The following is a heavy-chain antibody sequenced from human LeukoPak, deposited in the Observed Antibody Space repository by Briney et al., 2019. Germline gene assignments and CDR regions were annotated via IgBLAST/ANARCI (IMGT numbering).Heavy chain of an antibody. J-gene: IGHJ4*02. Sequence: GGSLRLSCAASGFTFSSYAMSWVRQAPGKGLEWVSAISGSGGSTYYADSVKGRFTISRDNSKNTLYLQMNSLRAGDTAVYYCAKFPGGSYSYYFDYWGQGTLVTVSS. V-gene: IGHV3-23*01. CDR3: AKFPGGSYSYYFDY. D-gene: IGHD1-26*01. CDR2: ISGSGGST. CDR1: GFTFSSYA.